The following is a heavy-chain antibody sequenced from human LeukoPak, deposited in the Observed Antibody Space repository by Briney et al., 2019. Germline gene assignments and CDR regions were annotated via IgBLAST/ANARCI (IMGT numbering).Heavy chain of an antibody. CDR1: GYTFTSYD. V-gene: IGHV1-8*01. CDR2: MNPNSGNT. J-gene: IGHJ4*02. CDR3: ASTPGEVVATSDFDY. D-gene: IGHD2-15*01. Sequence: ASVKVSCKASGYTFTSYDINWVRQATGQGLEWMGWMNPNSGNTGYAQKFQGRVTMTRNTSISTAYMELSSLRSEDTAVYYRASTPGEVVATSDFDYWGQGTLVTVSS.